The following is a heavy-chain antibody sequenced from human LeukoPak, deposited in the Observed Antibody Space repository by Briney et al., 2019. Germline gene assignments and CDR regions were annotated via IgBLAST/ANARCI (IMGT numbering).Heavy chain of an antibody. CDR1: GFIFDDYA. D-gene: IGHD2-15*01. CDR3: ARGWGYCSGGSCLTLPHDYGGNSADDAFDI. Sequence: PGGSLRLSCVASGFIFDDYAIHWVRQAPGKGLEWVSGISWNSGSIGYADSVKGLFTISRDNAKSSLYLQMNSLRTEDTALYYCARGWGYCSGGSCLTLPHDYGGNSADDAFDIWGQGTMVTVSS. CDR2: ISWNSGSI. V-gene: IGHV3-9*01. J-gene: IGHJ3*02.